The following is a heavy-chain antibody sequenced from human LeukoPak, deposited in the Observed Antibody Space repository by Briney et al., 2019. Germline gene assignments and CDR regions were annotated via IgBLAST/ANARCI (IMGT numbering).Heavy chain of an antibody. CDR3: AALRLRGGYYDYVWGSYRQTGPFDY. CDR1: GGSFSGYY. CDR2: INHRGST. Sequence: SETLSLTCAVYGGSFSGYYWSWIRQPPGKGLEWIGGINHRGSTNYNPSLKSRVTISVDTSKNQFSLKLSSVTAADTAVYYCAALRLRGGYYDYVWGSYRQTGPFDYWGQGTLVTVSS. J-gene: IGHJ4*02. D-gene: IGHD3-16*02. V-gene: IGHV4-34*01.